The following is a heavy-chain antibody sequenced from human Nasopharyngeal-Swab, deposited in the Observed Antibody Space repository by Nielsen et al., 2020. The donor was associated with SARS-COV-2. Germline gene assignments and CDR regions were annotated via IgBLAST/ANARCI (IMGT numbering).Heavy chain of an antibody. V-gene: IGHV3-23*01. J-gene: IGHJ4*02. CDR1: GFIFTSYA. Sequence: GESLKISCAASGFIFTSYAISWVRQAPGKGLEWVSTVSGNGATTFYADSVRGRFTISRDNSKNTLYLQMNSLRAEDTAVYYCARDLSSVAGPFDYWGQGTLVTVSS. D-gene: IGHD6-19*01. CDR3: ARDLSSVAGPFDY. CDR2: VSGNGATT.